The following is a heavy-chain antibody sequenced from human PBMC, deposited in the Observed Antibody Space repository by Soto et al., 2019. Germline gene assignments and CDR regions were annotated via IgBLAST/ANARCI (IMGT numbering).Heavy chain of an antibody. D-gene: IGHD6-25*01. CDR3: ARDAHGYPLPQVAFDI. J-gene: IGHJ3*02. CDR2: IIPIFGTP. V-gene: IGHV1-69*13. Sequence: SVTVSCKASCGTFSSYASSWVRQSPGQGPEWMGGIIPIFGTPKYAQKFQGRVTITADESTSTAYMELNSLRSEDTAVYYCARDAHGYPLPQVAFDIWGQGTMVTVSS. CDR1: CGTFSSYA.